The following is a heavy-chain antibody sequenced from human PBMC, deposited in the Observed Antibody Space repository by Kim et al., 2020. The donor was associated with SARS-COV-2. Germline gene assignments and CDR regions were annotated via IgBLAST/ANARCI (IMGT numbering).Heavy chain of an antibody. CDR2: IVVGSGNT. J-gene: IGHJ3*02. D-gene: IGHD3-22*01. Sequence: SVKVSCKASGFTFTSSAMQWVRQARGQRLEWIGWIVVGSGNTNYAQKFQERVTITRDMSTSTAYMELSSLRSEDTAVYYCAAGYYDSSGYTHDAFDIWGQGTMVTVSS. CDR3: AAGYYDSSGYTHDAFDI. V-gene: IGHV1-58*02. CDR1: GFTFTSSA.